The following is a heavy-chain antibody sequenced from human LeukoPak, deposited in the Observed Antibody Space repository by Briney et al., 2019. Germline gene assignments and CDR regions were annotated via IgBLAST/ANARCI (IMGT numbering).Heavy chain of an antibody. CDR2: ISASSSTI. CDR1: GFTFSSFE. V-gene: IGHV3-48*03. D-gene: IGHD3-10*01. Sequence: PGGSLRLSCVASGFTFSSFEMNWVRQAPGKGLEWVSSISASSSTIYYADSVEGRYTISRDTAKNSLYLQMNSLRAEDTALYYCARVHPYYYGSGSYLMGNYYYGMDVWGQGTTVTVSS. CDR3: ARVHPYYYGSGSYLMGNYYYGMDV. J-gene: IGHJ6*02.